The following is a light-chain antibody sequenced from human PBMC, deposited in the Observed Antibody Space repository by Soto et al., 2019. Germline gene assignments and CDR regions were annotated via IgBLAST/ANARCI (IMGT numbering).Light chain of an antibody. CDR3: QQYISYWT. Sequence: DIQMTQSPSTLSASVGDRVTITCRASQSITTWLAWYQQKPGKAPKLLIYDASSLASGVPIRFSGGGSGTEVTLTISGLQPDDFATYYCQQYISYWTFGQGTKVEIK. J-gene: IGKJ1*01. V-gene: IGKV1-5*01. CDR1: QSITTW. CDR2: DAS.